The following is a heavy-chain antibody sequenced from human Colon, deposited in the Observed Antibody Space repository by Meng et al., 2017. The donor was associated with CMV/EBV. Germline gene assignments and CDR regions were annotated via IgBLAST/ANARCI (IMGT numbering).Heavy chain of an antibody. CDR3: AKEMVPAAPTGCFDP. CDR2: ISGSGGST. J-gene: IGHJ5*02. V-gene: IGHV3-23*01. D-gene: IGHD2-2*01. Sequence: GESLKISCAASGFTFSSYAMSWVRQAPGKGLEWVSAISGSGGSTYYVDSVKGRFTISRDNSKNTLYLQMNSLRAEDTAVYYCAKEMVPAAPTGCFDPWGQGTLVTVSS. CDR1: GFTFSSYA.